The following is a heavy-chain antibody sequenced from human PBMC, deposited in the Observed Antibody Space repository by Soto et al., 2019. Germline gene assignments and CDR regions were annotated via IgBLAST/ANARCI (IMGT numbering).Heavy chain of an antibody. V-gene: IGHV3-30*18. Sequence: GGSLRLSCAASGFTFSSYGMHWVRQAPGKGLEWVAVISYDGSNEYYADSVKGRFTISRDNSKNTLYLQMNSLRAEDTAVYYCAKVGVPAALQDYYYYGMDVWGQGTTVTVSS. CDR1: GFTFSSYG. D-gene: IGHD2-2*02. CDR3: AKVGVPAALQDYYYYGMDV. J-gene: IGHJ6*02. CDR2: ISYDGSNE.